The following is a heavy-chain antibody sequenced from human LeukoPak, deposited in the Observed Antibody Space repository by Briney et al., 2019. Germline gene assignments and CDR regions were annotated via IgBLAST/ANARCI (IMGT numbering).Heavy chain of an antibody. D-gene: IGHD6-19*01. CDR3: ARHAVAGTPDAFDI. V-gene: IGHV3-9*01. Sequence: GGSLRLSCAASGFTFSTYWMHWVRQAPGKGLEWVSGISWNSGSIGYADSVKGRFTISRDNAKNSLYLQMNSLRAEDTALYYCARHAVAGTPDAFDIWGQGTMVTVSS. CDR1: GFTFSTYW. J-gene: IGHJ3*02. CDR2: ISWNSGSI.